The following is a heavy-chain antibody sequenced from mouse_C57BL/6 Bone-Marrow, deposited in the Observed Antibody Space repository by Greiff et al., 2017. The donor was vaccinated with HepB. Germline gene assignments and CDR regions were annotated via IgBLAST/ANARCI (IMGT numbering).Heavy chain of an antibody. CDR1: GYTFTNYW. CDR2: IYPGGGYT. V-gene: IGHV1-63*01. Sequence: VKLQESGAELVRPGTSVKMSCKASGYTFTNYWIGWAKQRPGHGLEWIGDIYPGGGYTNYNEKFKGKATLTADKSSSTAYMQFSSLTSEDSAIYYCARYRGYGYFDVWGTGTTVTVSS. CDR3: ARYRGYGYFDV. J-gene: IGHJ1*03.